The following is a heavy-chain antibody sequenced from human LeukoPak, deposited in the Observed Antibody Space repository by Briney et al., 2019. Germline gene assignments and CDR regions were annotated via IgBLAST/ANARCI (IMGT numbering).Heavy chain of an antibody. CDR2: ISGSGGST. J-gene: IGHJ4*02. CDR3: AKDPAGLYYDILTGYYLDY. Sequence: GGSLRLSCVVSGSTFSSYAMSWVRQAPGKGLEWVSAISGSGGSTYYADSVKGRFTISRDNSKNTLYLQMNSLRAEDTAVYYCAKDPAGLYYDILTGYYLDYWGQGTLVTVSS. D-gene: IGHD3-9*01. V-gene: IGHV3-23*01. CDR1: GSTFSSYA.